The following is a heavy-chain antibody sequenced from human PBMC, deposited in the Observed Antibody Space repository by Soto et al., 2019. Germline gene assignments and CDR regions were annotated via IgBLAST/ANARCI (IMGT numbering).Heavy chain of an antibody. CDR1: GGSFSGYY. CDR2: INHSGST. D-gene: IGHD5-12*01. CDR3: ARGYMTALRLANYYYYMDV. V-gene: IGHV4-34*01. J-gene: IGHJ6*03. Sequence: SETLSLTCAVYGGSFSGYYWSWIRQPPGKGLEWIGEINHSGSTNYNPSLKSRVTISVDTSKNQFSLKLSSVTAADTAVYYCARGYMTALRLANYYYYMDVWGKGTTVTVSS.